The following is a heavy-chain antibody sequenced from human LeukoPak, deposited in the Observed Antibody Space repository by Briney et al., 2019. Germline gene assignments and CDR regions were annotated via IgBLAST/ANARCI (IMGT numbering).Heavy chain of an antibody. D-gene: IGHD3-22*01. CDR2: ISAYNGNT. J-gene: IGHJ3*02. V-gene: IGHV1-18*01. Sequence: ASVKVSCKASGYTFTSYGISWVRQAPGQGLEWMGWISAYNGNTNYAQKLQGRVTMTTDTSTSTAYMGLRSPRSDDTAVYYCARGGSGYYYNAFDIWGQGTMVTVSS. CDR1: GYTFTSYG. CDR3: ARGGSGYYYNAFDI.